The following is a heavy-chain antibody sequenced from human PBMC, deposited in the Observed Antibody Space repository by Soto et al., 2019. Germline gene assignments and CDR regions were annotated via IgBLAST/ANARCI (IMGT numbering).Heavy chain of an antibody. J-gene: IGHJ6*01. CDR2: INPNSGAT. CDR1: GYPFTDYH. V-gene: IGHV1-2*02. D-gene: IGHD4-4*01. CDR3: ARDQYLVYGMDV. Sequence: ASVKVSFKASGYPFTDYHMHWVRQAPGQGLEWMAWINPNSGATKYEQKFQGRITLTRDTSINTVYMDLTSLRSDDTAVYYCARDQYLVYGMDVWGQGTPVTVSS.